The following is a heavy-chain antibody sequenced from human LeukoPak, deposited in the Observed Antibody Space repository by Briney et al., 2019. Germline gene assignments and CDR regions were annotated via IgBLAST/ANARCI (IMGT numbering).Heavy chain of an antibody. D-gene: IGHD2-2*01. CDR2: INHSGST. CDR3: ASLVVVVPAAMSALSYYYGMDV. J-gene: IGHJ6*02. V-gene: IGHV4-34*01. Sequence: SETLSLTCAVYGGSLSGYYWSWIRQPPGKGLEWIGEINHSGSTNYNPSLKSRVTISVDTSKNQFSLKLSSVTAADTAVYYRASLVVVVPAAMSALSYYYGMDVWGQGTTVTVSS. CDR1: GGSLSGYY.